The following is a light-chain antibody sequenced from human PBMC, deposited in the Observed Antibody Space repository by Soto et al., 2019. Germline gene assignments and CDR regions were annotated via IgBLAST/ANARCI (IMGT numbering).Light chain of an antibody. J-gene: IGLJ2*01. V-gene: IGLV2-14*03. Sequence: QSALTQPASVSGSPGQSITISCTGTSSDVGGYNYVSWYQQHPGKAPKVMIYDVSNRPSGVSNRFSGSRSGNTASLTISGLQAEDEDDYYCSSYTSSSTVLFGGGTKLTVL. CDR2: DVS. CDR3: SSYTSSSTVL. CDR1: SSDVGGYNY.